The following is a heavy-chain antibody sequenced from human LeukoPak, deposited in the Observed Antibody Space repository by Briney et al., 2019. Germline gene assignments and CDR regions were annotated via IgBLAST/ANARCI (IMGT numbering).Heavy chain of an antibody. V-gene: IGHV3-9*01. J-gene: IGHJ5*02. CDR3: ARVSSSGGFDP. CDR2: ISWNSGSI. D-gene: IGHD6-19*01. CDR1: GFTFDDYA. Sequence: GRSLRLSCAASGFTFDDYAMHWVRQAPGKGLEWVSGISWNSGSIGYADSVKGRFTISRDNAKNSLYLQMNSLRAEDTAVYYCARVSSSGGFDPWGQGTLVTVSS.